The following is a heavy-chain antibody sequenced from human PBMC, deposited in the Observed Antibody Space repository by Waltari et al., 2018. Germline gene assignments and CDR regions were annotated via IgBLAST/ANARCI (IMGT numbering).Heavy chain of an antibody. D-gene: IGHD3-9*01. Sequence: QLQLQESGPGLVKPPETLSLTCTVSGGSISSSSYYWGWIRQPPAKGLEWVASMDYSGRTYYNPSLKSRVTISVDTSKNQFSLKLSSVTAADTAVYYCARESGYDILTGYYPRFDYWGQGTLVTVSS. J-gene: IGHJ4*02. CDR2: MDYSGRT. V-gene: IGHV4-39*07. CDR3: ARESGYDILTGYYPRFDY. CDR1: GGSISSSSYY.